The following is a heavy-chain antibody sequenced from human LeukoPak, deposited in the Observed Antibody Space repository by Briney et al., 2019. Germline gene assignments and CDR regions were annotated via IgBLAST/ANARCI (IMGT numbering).Heavy chain of an antibody. D-gene: IGHD5-12*01. V-gene: IGHV4-59*08. CDR3: ARRASSGSFFDF. CDR2: VFHSGSV. Sequence: SETLSLTCSVSGDSMSGYYWSWIRQSPGKTLEWIGHVFHSGSVNYSPSFKSRLTISVDTSSKQFSLTLKSVTTTDTAIYYCARRASSGSFFDFWGQGALVTVSS. CDR1: GDSMSGYY. J-gene: IGHJ4*02.